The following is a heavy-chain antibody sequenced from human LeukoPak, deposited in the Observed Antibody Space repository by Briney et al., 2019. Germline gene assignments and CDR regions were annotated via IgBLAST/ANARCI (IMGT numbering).Heavy chain of an antibody. CDR1: GGSFSGYY. CDR3: ARPYSSSSGWAKDV. V-gene: IGHV4-34*01. Sequence: SETLSLTCAVYGGSFSGYYWSWIRQPPGKGLEWIGEINHSGSTNYNPSLKSRVTISVDTSKNQFSLKLSSVTAADTAVYYCARPYSSSSGWAKDVWGKGTTVTVSS. CDR2: INHSGST. D-gene: IGHD6-6*01. J-gene: IGHJ6*04.